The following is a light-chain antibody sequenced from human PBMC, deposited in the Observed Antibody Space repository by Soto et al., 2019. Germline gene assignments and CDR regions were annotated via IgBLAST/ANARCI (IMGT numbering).Light chain of an antibody. V-gene: IGLV2-14*01. CDR3: TSYTNRYTYV. Sequence: SVLTQPASVSGSPGQSIPISCTGTSSDVGGYDYVGWYQQHPGKAPKLMIYNVYNRPSGVSFRFSGSKSGNTASLTISGLQTEDEADYYCTSYTNRYTYVFGTGTKVTVL. CDR1: SSDVGGYDY. J-gene: IGLJ1*01. CDR2: NVY.